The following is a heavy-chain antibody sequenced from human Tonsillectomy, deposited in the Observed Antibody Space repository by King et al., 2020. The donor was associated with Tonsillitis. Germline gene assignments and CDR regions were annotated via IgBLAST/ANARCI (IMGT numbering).Heavy chain of an antibody. CDR3: ATDFFTTEFDY. CDR2: IKSKPDGGTT. Sequence: VQLVESGGGLGKPGGSLRLSWAASVFTFSNAWMSWVRQAPGKGLEGVGRIKSKPDGGTTDYAAPGKGRFTISRDDSQRTVYLHMNSLRTEDTAVYYCATDFFTTEFDYWGQGTLVTVSS. D-gene: IGHD3-3*01. V-gene: IGHV3-15*01. CDR1: VFTFSNAW. J-gene: IGHJ4*02.